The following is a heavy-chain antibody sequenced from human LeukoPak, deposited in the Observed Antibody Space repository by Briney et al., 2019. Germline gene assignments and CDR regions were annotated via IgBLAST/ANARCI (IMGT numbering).Heavy chain of an antibody. J-gene: IGHJ3*02. D-gene: IGHD7-27*01. CDR3: AKGVTGDRKSDI. Sequence: GGSLRLSCAASGFTFSSYAMSWVRQAPGKGLEWVSAISGSGGSTCYADSVKGRFTISRDNSKNTLYLQMNSLRAEDTAVYYCAKGVTGDRKSDIWGQGTMVTVSS. CDR1: GFTFSSYA. CDR2: ISGSGGST. V-gene: IGHV3-23*01.